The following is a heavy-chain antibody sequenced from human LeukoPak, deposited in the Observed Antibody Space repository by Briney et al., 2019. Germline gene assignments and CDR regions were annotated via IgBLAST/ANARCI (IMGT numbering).Heavy chain of an antibody. CDR3: AREASGNYYVFDS. D-gene: IGHD1-26*01. J-gene: IGHJ4*02. CDR2: ITNSGRST. CDR1: GFSFSNDF. Sequence: GGSLRLSCEASGFSFSNDFISWIRQAPGKGLEWVSYITNSGRSTNYADAVKGRFTISRDNTKKSVYLEMTDLRPEDTAVYYCAREASGNYYVFDSWGQGTRVTVSS. V-gene: IGHV3-11*04.